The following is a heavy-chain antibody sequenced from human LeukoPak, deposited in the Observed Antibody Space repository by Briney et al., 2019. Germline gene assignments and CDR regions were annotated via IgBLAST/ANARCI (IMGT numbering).Heavy chain of an antibody. V-gene: IGHV3-23*01. Sequence: GGSLRLSCAASGFSFSSYAMNWVRQAPGKGLEWVSAISATGGSTYYADSVKGRFTISRDNSKNTLYLQMNSLRAEDTAVYYCAKGSDSSGSYYFDYWGPGTLVTVSS. CDR3: AKGSDSSGSYYFDY. CDR1: GFSFSSYA. CDR2: ISATGGST. D-gene: IGHD3-22*01. J-gene: IGHJ4*02.